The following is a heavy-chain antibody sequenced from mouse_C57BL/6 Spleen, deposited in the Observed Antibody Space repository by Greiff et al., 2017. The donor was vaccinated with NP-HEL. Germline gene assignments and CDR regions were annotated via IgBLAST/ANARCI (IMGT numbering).Heavy chain of an antibody. J-gene: IGHJ4*01. CDR1: GFTFSSYA. CDR3: TRSRYSNYDYAMDY. D-gene: IGHD2-5*01. Sequence: EVMLVESGEGLVKPGGSLKLSCAASGFTFSSYAMSWVRQTPEKRLEWVAYISSGGDYIYYADTVKGRFTISRDNARNTLYLQMSSLKSEDTAMYYCTRSRYSNYDYAMDYWGQGTSVTVSS. CDR2: ISSGGDYI. V-gene: IGHV5-9-1*02.